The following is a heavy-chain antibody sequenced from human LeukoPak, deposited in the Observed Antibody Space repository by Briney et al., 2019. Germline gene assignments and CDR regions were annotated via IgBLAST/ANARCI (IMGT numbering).Heavy chain of an antibody. V-gene: IGHV3-23*01. Sequence: GGSLRLSCAASGFTLSRYGMSWVRQAPGKGLEWVSSISGSGDKANYADAVKGRFTVSRDNSKNTLSLQMDSLRVEDTAVYYCARALWIDSGYYGDYWGQGTLVTVSS. D-gene: IGHD3-22*01. CDR1: GFTLSRYG. J-gene: IGHJ4*02. CDR3: ARALWIDSGYYGDY. CDR2: ISGSGDKA.